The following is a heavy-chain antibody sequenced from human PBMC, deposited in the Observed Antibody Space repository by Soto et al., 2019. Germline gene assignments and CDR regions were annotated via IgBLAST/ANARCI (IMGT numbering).Heavy chain of an antibody. J-gene: IGHJ6*02. Sequence: EEQLVESGGGLVQPGESLRLSCAASGFTFSNHWLTWIRQAPGKGLEWVANINPGGSEEYYVESVKGRFTISRDNAKSSASLQMNSLRVEDTAVYFCARGHYGMVVWGQGTTVTVSS. CDR2: INPGGSEE. V-gene: IGHV3-7*03. CDR1: GFTFSNHW. CDR3: ARGHYGMVV.